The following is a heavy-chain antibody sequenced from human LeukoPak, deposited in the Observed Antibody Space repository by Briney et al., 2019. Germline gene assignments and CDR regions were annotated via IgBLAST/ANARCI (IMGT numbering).Heavy chain of an antibody. Sequence: GGSLRRSCAASGFTFSSNWMHWVRQAPGKGLVWVSRSNEDGSTTNYADSVKGRFTISRDNAKNTLYLQMNSLTAEDTAVYYCVRDLGGRSGHWGQGTLVTVSS. V-gene: IGHV3-74*01. CDR3: VRDLGGRSGH. CDR1: GFTFSSNW. D-gene: IGHD1-26*01. CDR2: SNEDGSTT. J-gene: IGHJ4*02.